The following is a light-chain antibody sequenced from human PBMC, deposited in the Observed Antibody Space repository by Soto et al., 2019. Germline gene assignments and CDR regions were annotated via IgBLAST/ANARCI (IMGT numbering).Light chain of an antibody. V-gene: IGLV1-44*01. CDR3: AAWDDSLNGLYV. J-gene: IGLJ1*01. CDR1: SSNIGSNT. Sequence: QFVLTQPPSASGTPGHRVTISCSGSSSNIGSNTVNWYQQLPGTAPKLLIYSNNQRASGVPDRFSGSKSGTSASLAISGLQSEDEADYYCAAWDDSLNGLYVFGTGTKVTVL. CDR2: SNN.